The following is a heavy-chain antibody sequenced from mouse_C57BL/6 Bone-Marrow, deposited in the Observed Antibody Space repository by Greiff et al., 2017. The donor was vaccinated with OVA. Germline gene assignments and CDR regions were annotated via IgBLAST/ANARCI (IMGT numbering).Heavy chain of an antibody. CDR3: ARKGGSSWEGWFAY. CDR1: GFSLTSYG. CDR2: IWSGGST. D-gene: IGHD4-1*01. Sequence: VQLQQSGPGLVQPSQSLSITCTVSGFSLTSYGVHWVRQSPGKGLEWLGVIWSGGSTDYNAAFISRLSISTDNSKSQVFFKMNSLQADDTAIYYCARKGGSSWEGWFAYWGQGTLVTVSA. J-gene: IGHJ3*01. V-gene: IGHV2-2*01.